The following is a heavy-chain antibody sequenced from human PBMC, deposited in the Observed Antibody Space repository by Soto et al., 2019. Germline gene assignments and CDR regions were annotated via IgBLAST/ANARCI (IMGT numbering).Heavy chain of an antibody. V-gene: IGHV1-46*01. CDR1: GYTFISFY. D-gene: IGHD4-17*01. CDR2: INPNGGST. J-gene: IGHJ4*02. CDR3: ARLATVTPPYYFDY. Sequence: RASVKVSCKASGYTFISFYVHWVRQAPGQGLEWMGVINPNGGSTAYAQKFQGRVTMTRDTSTSTVYMELSSLRSEDTAVYYCARLATVTPPYYFDYWGQGTLVTVSS.